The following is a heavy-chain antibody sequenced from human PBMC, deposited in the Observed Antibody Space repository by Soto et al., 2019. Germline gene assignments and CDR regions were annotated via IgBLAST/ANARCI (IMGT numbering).Heavy chain of an antibody. CDR3: AKLSDYSSGHFY. Sequence: GGSLRLSCAASGFTFSSYSMNWVRQAPGKGLEWVSSISSSSSYIYYADSVKGRFTISRDNSKNTLYLQMNSLRAEYTAVYFCAKLSDYSSGHFYFGQGSLVIGSA. CDR2: ISSSSSYI. D-gene: IGHD4-4*01. J-gene: IGHJ4*02. V-gene: IGHV3-21*04. CDR1: GFTFSSYS.